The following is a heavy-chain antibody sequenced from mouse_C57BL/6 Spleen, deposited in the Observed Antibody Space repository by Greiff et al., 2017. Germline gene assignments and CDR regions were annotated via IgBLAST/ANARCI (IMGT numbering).Heavy chain of an antibody. CDR3: VPIPPGAWFAY. CDR1: GYTFTDYY. D-gene: IGHD4-1*01. CDR2: INPNNGGT. V-gene: IGHV1-26*01. J-gene: IGHJ3*01. Sequence: EVQLQQSGPELVKPGASVKISCKASGYTFTDYYMNWVKQSHGKSLEWIGDINPNNGGTSYNQKFKGKATLTVDKSSSTAYMELRSRTSEDSAVYYCVPIPPGAWFAYWGQGTLVTVSA.